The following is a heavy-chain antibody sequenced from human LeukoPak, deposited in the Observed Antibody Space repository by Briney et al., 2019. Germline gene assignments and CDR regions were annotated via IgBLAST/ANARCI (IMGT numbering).Heavy chain of an antibody. Sequence: GGSLRLSCAPSGFTFSDYSMNWVRQAPGKGLEWVSYISGSGNSKHYADSVKGRFTISRDNAKNSLYLHMNSLRVEDTAVYYCARDRHLYNSDGLDVWGQGTTVTVSS. CDR1: GFTFSDYS. D-gene: IGHD1-20*01. CDR3: ARDRHLYNSDGLDV. V-gene: IGHV3-48*01. CDR2: ISGSGNSK. J-gene: IGHJ6*02.